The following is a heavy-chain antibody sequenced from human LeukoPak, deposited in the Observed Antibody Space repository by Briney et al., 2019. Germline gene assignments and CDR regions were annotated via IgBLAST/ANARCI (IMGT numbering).Heavy chain of an antibody. CDR2: INPSGGST. Sequence: ASVKVSCKASGYTFTSYYMHWVRQAPGQGLEWMGIINPSGGSTSYAQKFQGRVTMTRDTSTSTVYMELSSLRSEDTAVYYCAREGPEYSGSPDAFDIWGQGTMVTVSS. D-gene: IGHD1-26*01. V-gene: IGHV1-46*01. CDR1: GYTFTSYY. J-gene: IGHJ3*02. CDR3: AREGPEYSGSPDAFDI.